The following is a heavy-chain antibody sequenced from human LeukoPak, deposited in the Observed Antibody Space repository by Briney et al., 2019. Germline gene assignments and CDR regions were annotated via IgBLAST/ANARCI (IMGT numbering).Heavy chain of an antibody. V-gene: IGHV4-59*12. Sequence: SETLSLTCTVSGGSISSYYWSWIRRPPGKGLEWIGYIYYSGSTNYNPSLKSRVTISVDTSKNQFSLKLSSVTAADTAVYYCARFPWYSSGWYGSRHFDYWGQGTLVTVSS. J-gene: IGHJ4*02. D-gene: IGHD6-19*01. CDR3: ARFPWYSSGWYGSRHFDY. CDR1: GGSISSYY. CDR2: IYYSGST.